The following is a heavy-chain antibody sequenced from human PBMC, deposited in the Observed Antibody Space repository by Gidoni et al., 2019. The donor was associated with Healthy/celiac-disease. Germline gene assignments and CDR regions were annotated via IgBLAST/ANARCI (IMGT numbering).Heavy chain of an antibody. Sequence: QLQLQESGPGLVKPSETLSLTCTVSGGSISSSSYYWGWIRQPPGKGLAWIGSIYYSGGTYYNPSLKSRVTISVDTSKNQFSLKLSSVTAADTAVYYCARRRTGEGVYWGQGTLVTVSS. CDR3: ARRRTGEGVY. J-gene: IGHJ4*02. CDR2: IYYSGGT. CDR1: GGSISSSSYY. D-gene: IGHD7-27*01. V-gene: IGHV4-39*01.